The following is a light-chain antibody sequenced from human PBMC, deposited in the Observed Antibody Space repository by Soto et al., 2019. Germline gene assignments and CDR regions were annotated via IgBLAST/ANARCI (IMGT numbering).Light chain of an antibody. Sequence: QSALTQPASASGSPGQSVTISCTGTSSDVGGYNYVSWYQQHSGKAPKVMMYEVSKRPSGVPDRFSGSKSGNTASLTVSGLQAEDEADYYCSSYGGTNSLKVFGGGTQLTVL. CDR2: EVS. J-gene: IGLJ7*01. V-gene: IGLV2-8*01. CDR1: SSDVGGYNY. CDR3: SSYGGTNSLKV.